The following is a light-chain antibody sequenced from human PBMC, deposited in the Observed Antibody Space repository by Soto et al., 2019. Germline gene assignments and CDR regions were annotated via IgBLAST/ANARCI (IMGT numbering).Light chain of an antibody. CDR3: SSYTSSSTLV. CDR1: SSDVGGYHY. V-gene: IGLV2-14*03. CDR2: DVS. J-gene: IGLJ1*01. Sequence: SALTQPASVSGSPGQSITISCTGASSDVGGYHYVSWYQHHPGKAPKLMIYDVSNRPSGVSNRFSGSKSGNTASLTISGLQAEDEADYYCSSYTSSSTLVFGTGTKLTVL.